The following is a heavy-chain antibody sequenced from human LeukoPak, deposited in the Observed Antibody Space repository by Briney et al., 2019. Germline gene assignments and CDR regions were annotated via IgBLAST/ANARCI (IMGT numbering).Heavy chain of an antibody. CDR3: ASTAELLGGFDY. CDR2: ISSSSSYI. Sequence: GGSLRLSCAASGFTFSSYSMNWVRQAPGKGLEWVSSISSSSSYIYYADSVKGRFTISRDNAKNSLYLQMNRLRAEDTAVYYCASTAELLGGFDYWGQGPLVTVSS. CDR1: GFTFSSYS. D-gene: IGHD1-26*01. V-gene: IGHV3-21*01. J-gene: IGHJ4*02.